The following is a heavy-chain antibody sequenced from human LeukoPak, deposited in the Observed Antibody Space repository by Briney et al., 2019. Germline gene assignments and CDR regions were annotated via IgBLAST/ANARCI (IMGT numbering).Heavy chain of an antibody. J-gene: IGHJ4*02. D-gene: IGHD3-22*01. CDR2: IYSGGST. CDR1: GFTVSSNY. V-gene: IGHV3-53*01. CDR3: AREPYDSSGYFYS. Sequence: PGGSLGLSCAASGFTVSSNYMSWVRQAPGKGLEWVSVIYSGGSTYYADSVKGRFTISRDNSKNTLYLQMNSLRAEDTAVYYCAREPYDSSGYFYSWGQGTLVTVSS.